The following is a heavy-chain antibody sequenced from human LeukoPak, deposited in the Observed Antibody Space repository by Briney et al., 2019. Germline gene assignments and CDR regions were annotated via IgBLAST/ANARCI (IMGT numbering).Heavy chain of an antibody. CDR2: IKEDGSET. CDR1: GFTFSTYW. D-gene: IGHD1-14*01. J-gene: IGHJ4*02. V-gene: IGHV3-7*01. CDR3: ARDSFETDIDY. Sequence: GGSLRPSCAVSGFTFSTYWMSWVRQAPGKGLEWVANIKEDGSETYYVDSLKGRFTISRDNVKNSLYLQINSLRADDSAVYYCARDSFETDIDYWGQGTLATVSS.